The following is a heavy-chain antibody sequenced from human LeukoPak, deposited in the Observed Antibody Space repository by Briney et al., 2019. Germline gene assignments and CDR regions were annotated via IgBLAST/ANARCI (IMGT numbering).Heavy chain of an antibody. D-gene: IGHD3-10*01. Sequence: GGSLRLSCAASGFSLSDHYMSWVRQAPGKGLEWASGSGRDGATYYVDSVKGRFIISRDDSKNTVYLQMNSLRADDTAVYYCANLEITMIRGPWGQGTLVTVFS. CDR2: SGRDGAT. J-gene: IGHJ5*02. CDR3: ANLEITMIRGP. V-gene: IGHV3-23*01. CDR1: GFSLSDHY.